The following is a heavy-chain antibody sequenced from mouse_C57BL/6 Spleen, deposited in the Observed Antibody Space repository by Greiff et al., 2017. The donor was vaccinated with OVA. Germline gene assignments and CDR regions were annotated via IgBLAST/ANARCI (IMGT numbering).Heavy chain of an antibody. D-gene: IGHD4-1*01. CDR1: GYSITSGYY. Sequence: EVQLQESGPGLVKPSQSLSLTCSVTGYSITSGYYWNWIRQFPGNKLEWMGYISYDGSNNYNPSLKNRISITRDTSKNQFFLKLNSVTTEDTATYYCAGGGGANWDYFDYWGQGTTLTVSS. J-gene: IGHJ2*01. V-gene: IGHV3-6*01. CDR3: AGGGGANWDYFDY. CDR2: ISYDGSN.